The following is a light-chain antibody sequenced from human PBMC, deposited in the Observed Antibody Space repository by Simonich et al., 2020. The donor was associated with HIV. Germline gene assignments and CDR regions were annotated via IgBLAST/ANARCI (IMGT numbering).Light chain of an antibody. CDR3: QSYDISNHWV. CDR1: SSDVGGYNY. V-gene: IGLV2-8*01. J-gene: IGLJ3*02. CDR2: EVS. Sequence: QSALTQPPSASGSPGQSVTISCTGTSSDVGGYNYVSWYQQHPGKAPKLMIYEVSKRPSGVPDRFSGSKSGNTASLTVSGLKTEDEADYYCQSYDISNHWVFGGGTKLTVL.